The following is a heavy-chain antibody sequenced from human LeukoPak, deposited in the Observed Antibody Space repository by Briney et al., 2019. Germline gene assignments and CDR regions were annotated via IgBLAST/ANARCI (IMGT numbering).Heavy chain of an antibody. CDR1: GFTFSSYA. CDR2: IRYDGSNK. V-gene: IGHV3-30*02. J-gene: IGHJ4*02. CDR3: AKDYITMIVVAPYYYFDY. D-gene: IGHD3-22*01. Sequence: PGGSLRLSCAASGFTFSSYAMHWVRQAPGKGLEWVAFIRYDGSNKYYADSVRGRFTISRDNSKNTLYLQMNSLRAEDTAVYYCAKDYITMIVVAPYYYFDYWGQGTLVTVSS.